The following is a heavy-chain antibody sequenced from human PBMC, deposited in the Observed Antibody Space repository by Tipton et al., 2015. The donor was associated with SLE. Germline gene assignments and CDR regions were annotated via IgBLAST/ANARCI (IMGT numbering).Heavy chain of an antibody. CDR3: ARDRGFCSGGSCYLDGFDI. V-gene: IGHV4-39*07. Sequence: TLSLTCNVYGASISSCSHYWGWIRQPPGKGLEWIGTISYSGSTYYNPSLKTRVTISVDTSKNQFSLKVHSVTAADTAVYYCARDRGFCSGGSCYLDGFDIWGQGTMVTVSS. J-gene: IGHJ3*02. CDR1: GASISSCSHY. D-gene: IGHD2-15*01. CDR2: ISYSGST.